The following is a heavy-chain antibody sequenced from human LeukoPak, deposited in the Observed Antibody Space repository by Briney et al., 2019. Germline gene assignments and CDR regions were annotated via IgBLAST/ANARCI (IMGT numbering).Heavy chain of an antibody. CDR1: GGSISSGDYY. V-gene: IGHV4-30-4*08. D-gene: IGHD2-2*01. Sequence: SETLSLTCTVSGGSISSGDYYWSWIRQPPGKGLEWIGYIYYSGSTYYNPSLKSRVTISVDTSKNQFSLKLSSVTAADTAVYYCARGIVVVPAAMASYYYYMDVWGKGTTVTVSS. CDR2: IYYSGST. CDR3: ARGIVVVPAAMASYYYYMDV. J-gene: IGHJ6*03.